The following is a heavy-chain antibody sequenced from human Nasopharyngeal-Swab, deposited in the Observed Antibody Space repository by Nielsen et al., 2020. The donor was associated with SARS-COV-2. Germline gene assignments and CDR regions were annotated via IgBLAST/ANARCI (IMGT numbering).Heavy chain of an antibody. CDR1: GCTFTSYY. J-gene: IGHJ6*03. CDR3: ARDLVTALGYYYYMDV. Sequence: ASVKVSCKASGCTFTSYYMHWVRQAPGQGLEWMGIINPSGGSTSYAQKFQGRVTMTRDTSTSTVYMELSSLRSEDTAVYYCARDLVTALGYYYYMDVWGKGTTVTVSS. V-gene: IGHV1-46*01. D-gene: IGHD7-27*01. CDR2: INPSGGST.